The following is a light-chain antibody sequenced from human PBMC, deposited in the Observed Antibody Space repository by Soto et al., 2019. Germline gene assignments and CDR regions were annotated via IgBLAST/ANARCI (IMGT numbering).Light chain of an antibody. Sequence: QSALTQPASVSGSPGQSITISCTGTSSDVGGYNYVSWYQQHPGKAPKLMIYEVSNRPSGVSSRFSGSKSGNTASLTISGLQAEDEADDYCSSYTTSSTVVFGGGTKLTVL. V-gene: IGLV2-14*01. CDR3: SSYTTSSTVV. CDR2: EVS. J-gene: IGLJ2*01. CDR1: SSDVGGYNY.